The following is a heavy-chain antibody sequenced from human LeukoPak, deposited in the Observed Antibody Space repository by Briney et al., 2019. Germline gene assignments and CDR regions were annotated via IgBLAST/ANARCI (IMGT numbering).Heavy chain of an antibody. V-gene: IGHV5-51*01. D-gene: IGHD5-24*01. J-gene: IGHJ4*02. CDR1: GYSFTNYW. CDR3: ARGGGSRWTAFDY. Sequence: GESLKISCKGSGYSFTNYWIGWVRQKPGKGLEWMGIIHPGDSDTRYSPSFEGQVTISADKSISTAYLQLSSLKAPDTAMYYCARGGGSRWTAFDYWGQGTLVTVSS. CDR2: IHPGDSDT.